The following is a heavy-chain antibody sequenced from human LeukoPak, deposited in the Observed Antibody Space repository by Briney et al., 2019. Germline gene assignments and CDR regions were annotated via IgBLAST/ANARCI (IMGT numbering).Heavy chain of an antibody. V-gene: IGHV3-48*03. CDR2: ISSSGSTT. CDR3: ARDQYHGSAFDY. CDR1: GFTFSSYE. Sequence: PGGSLRLSCAASGFTFSSYEMNWVRQAPGKGLEWVSYISSSGSTTSYADSVKGRFTISRDNAKNSLYLQMNSLRAEDTSVYYCARDQYHGSAFDYWGQGTLVTVSS. J-gene: IGHJ4*02. D-gene: IGHD5-24*01.